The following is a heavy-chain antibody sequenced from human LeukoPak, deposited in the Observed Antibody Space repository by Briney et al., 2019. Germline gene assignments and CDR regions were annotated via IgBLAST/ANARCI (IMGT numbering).Heavy chain of an antibody. D-gene: IGHD4-23*01. CDR1: GGTFSSYA. V-gene: IGHV1-69*06. J-gene: IGHJ3*02. Sequence: SVKVSCKASGGTFSSYAISWVRQAPGQGLEWMGGIIPIFGTANYAQKFQGRVTITADKSTSTAYMELSSLRSEDTAVYYCARDQTVVTRGDDAFDIWGQGTMVTVSS. CDR2: IIPIFGTA. CDR3: ARDQTVVTRGDDAFDI.